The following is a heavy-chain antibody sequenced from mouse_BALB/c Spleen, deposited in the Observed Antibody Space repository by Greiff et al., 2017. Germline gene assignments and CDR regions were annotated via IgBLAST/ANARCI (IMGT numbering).Heavy chain of an antibody. CDR2: ISTYYGDA. CDR1: GYTFTDYA. J-gene: IGHJ2*01. V-gene: IGHV1S137*01. D-gene: IGHD4-1*01. CDR3: ARNWDFDY. Sequence: QVQLKQSGAELVRPGVSVKISCKSSGYTFTDYAMHWVKQSHAKSLEWIGVISTYYGDASYNQKFKGKATMTVDKSSSTAYMELARLTSEDSAIYYCARNWDFDYWGQGTTLTVSS.